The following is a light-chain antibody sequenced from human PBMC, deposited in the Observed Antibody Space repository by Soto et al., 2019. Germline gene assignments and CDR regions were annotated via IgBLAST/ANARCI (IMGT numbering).Light chain of an antibody. V-gene: IGKV3-15*01. Sequence: EIVLIQSPATLSLSPGERATLSCRASQSVSSNLAWYQQKPGQAPRLLIYGASTRATGIPARFSGSGSGTEFTLTISSLQSEDFAVYYCQQYNIWPPITFGQGTRLEI. CDR1: QSVSSN. J-gene: IGKJ5*01. CDR2: GAS. CDR3: QQYNIWPPIT.